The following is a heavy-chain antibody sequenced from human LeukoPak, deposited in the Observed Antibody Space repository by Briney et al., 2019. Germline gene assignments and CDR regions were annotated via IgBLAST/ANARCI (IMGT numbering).Heavy chain of an antibody. J-gene: IGHJ4*02. CDR3: AKGGLSSFDY. CDR2: ISGSFGTT. Sequence: GRSLRLSCTASGFSFSSYGMHWVRQAPGKGLEWVSSISGSFGTTFYADSVKGWFTISRDNSRNTLYLQMNSLRAEDTAVYYCAKGGLSSFDYWGQGTLVIVSS. D-gene: IGHD2/OR15-2a*01. V-gene: IGHV3-23*01. CDR1: GFSFSSYG.